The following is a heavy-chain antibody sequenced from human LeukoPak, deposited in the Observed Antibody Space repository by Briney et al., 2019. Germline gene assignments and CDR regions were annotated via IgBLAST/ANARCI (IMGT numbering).Heavy chain of an antibody. CDR3: ARDDPWREDIVVPGQLFDY. CDR2: ISAYNGNT. J-gene: IGHJ4*02. D-gene: IGHD2-2*01. V-gene: IGHV1-18*01. Sequence: GASVKVSCKASGYTFTSYGISWVRQAPGQGLEWMGWISAYNGNTNYAQKLQGRVTMTTDTSTSTAYMELRSLRSDDTAVYYCARDDPWREDIVVPGQLFDYWGQGTLVTVSS. CDR1: GYTFTSYG.